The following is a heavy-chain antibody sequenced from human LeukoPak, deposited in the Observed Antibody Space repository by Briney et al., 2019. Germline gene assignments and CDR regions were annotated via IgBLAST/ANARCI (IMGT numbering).Heavy chain of an antibody. CDR3: ARVLVVIKDFDY. J-gene: IGHJ4*02. Sequence: PSETLSLTCTVSGGSISSGDYYWSWIRQPPGEGLEWIGYIYYSGSTYYNPSLKSRVTISVDTSKNQFSLKLSSVTAADTAVYYCARVLVVIKDFDYWGQGTLVTVSS. CDR1: GGSISSGDYY. V-gene: IGHV4-30-4*08. D-gene: IGHD3-22*01. CDR2: IYYSGST.